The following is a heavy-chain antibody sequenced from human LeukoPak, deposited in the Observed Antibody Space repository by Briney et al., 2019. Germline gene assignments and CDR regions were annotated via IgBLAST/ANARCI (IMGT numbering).Heavy chain of an antibody. V-gene: IGHV1-2*06. CDR2: INPNSGGT. D-gene: IGHD1-26*01. J-gene: IGHJ3*02. CDR1: GYTFTGYY. Sequence: GASVKVSCKASGYTFTGYYMHWVRQAPGQGLVWMGRINPNSGGTNYAQKFQGRVAMTRDTSISTAYMELSRLRSDDTAVYYCAGIIVGATLGAFDIWGQGTMVTVSS. CDR3: AGIIVGATLGAFDI.